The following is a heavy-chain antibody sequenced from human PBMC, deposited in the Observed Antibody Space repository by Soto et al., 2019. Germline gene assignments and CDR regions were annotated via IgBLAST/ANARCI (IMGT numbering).Heavy chain of an antibody. CDR1: GFTFSSYA. CDR2: ISGSGGST. CDR3: AKKSTYYYDSSALAQYYSDY. Sequence: GGSLRLSCAASGFTFSSYAMSWVRHAPGKGLEWVSAISGSGGSTYYADSVKGRFTISRDNSKNTLYLQMNSLRAEDTAVYYCAKKSTYYYDSSALAQYYSDYWGHGPPVTVPS. V-gene: IGHV3-23*01. J-gene: IGHJ4*01. D-gene: IGHD3-22*01.